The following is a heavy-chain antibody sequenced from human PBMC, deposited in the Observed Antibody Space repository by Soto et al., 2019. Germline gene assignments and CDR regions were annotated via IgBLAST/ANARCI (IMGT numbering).Heavy chain of an antibody. Sequence: ASVKVSCKASGGTFSSYAISWVRQAPAQGLEWMGGIMPIFGTANYAQKFQGRVTITADESTSTAYMELSSLRSEDTAVYYCARDHGPPSSSSWYLGYYYGMDVWGQGTTVTVSS. CDR3: ARDHGPPSSSSWYLGYYYGMDV. J-gene: IGHJ6*02. CDR2: IMPIFGTA. D-gene: IGHD6-13*01. V-gene: IGHV1-69*13. CDR1: GGTFSSYA.